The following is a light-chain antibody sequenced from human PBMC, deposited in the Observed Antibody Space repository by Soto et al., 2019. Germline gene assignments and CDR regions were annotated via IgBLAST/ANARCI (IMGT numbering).Light chain of an antibody. V-gene: IGKV1-39*01. J-gene: IGKJ1*01. CDR2: AAS. CDR3: QQSYTTAVT. Sequence: DIQMTQSPSSLSASVGDRVTISCRASQSISSYLNWYQQKAGEAPNLLIYAASKLQTGAPSRFSGSGSGTDFTLTISSLQPEDFATYYCQQSYTTAVTFGQGTKVDIK. CDR1: QSISSY.